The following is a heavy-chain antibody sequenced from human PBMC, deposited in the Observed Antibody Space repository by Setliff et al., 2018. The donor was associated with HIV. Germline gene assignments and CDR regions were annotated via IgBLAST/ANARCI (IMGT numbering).Heavy chain of an antibody. V-gene: IGHV4-34*01. CDR1: GGSFSGYY. D-gene: IGHD3-10*01. Sequence: SETLSLTCTVSGGSFSGYYWSWIRQPPGKDLEWIGEINHSGSTNYNPSLKSRVTISVDTSKNQFSLKLSSVTAADTAVYYCARGAELLWFGELHNIPYFDYWGQGTLVTVSS. J-gene: IGHJ4*02. CDR3: ARGAELLWFGELHNIPYFDY. CDR2: INHSGST.